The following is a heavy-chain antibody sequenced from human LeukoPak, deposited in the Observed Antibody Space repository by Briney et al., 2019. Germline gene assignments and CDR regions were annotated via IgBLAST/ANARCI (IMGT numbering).Heavy chain of an antibody. CDR2: INTNTGNP. D-gene: IGHD4-17*01. CDR1: GYTLTNYA. V-gene: IGHV7-4-1*02. CDR3: ARSNNDGDYLGVGFDY. J-gene: IGHJ4*02. Sequence: GASVKVSCKASGYTLTNYALNWVRQAPGQGLEWMGWINTNTGNPTYAQGFTGRFVFSLDTSVNTAYLQISSLKAEDTAIYYCARSNNDGDYLGVGFDYWGQGTLVTVSS.